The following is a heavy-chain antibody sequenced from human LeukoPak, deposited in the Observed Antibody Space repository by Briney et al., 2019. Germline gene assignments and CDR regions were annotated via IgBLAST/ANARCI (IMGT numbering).Heavy chain of an antibody. D-gene: IGHD1-14*01. Sequence: GGSLRLSCAASGFTFSSYSMNWVRQAPGKGLEWVSSISSSSIYIYYADSVKGRFTISRDNAKKSVHLQMNSLRAEDTAVYYCARARVATGGWFDPWGQGTLVTVSS. V-gene: IGHV3-21*01. CDR3: ARARVATGGWFDP. J-gene: IGHJ5*02. CDR1: GFTFSSYS. CDR2: ISSSSIYI.